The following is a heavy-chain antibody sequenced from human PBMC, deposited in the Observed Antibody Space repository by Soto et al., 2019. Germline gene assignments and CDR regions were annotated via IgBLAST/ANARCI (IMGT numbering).Heavy chain of an antibody. J-gene: IGHJ4*02. V-gene: IGHV3-21*01. D-gene: IGHD2-21*01. Sequence: EVQLVESGGGLVKPGGPRSLSCAPSGFTFSSYSMTWFRQPPGKGLEWVSSISSSSSYIYYADSVKGRFTISRDNAKNSLYLQMNSLRAEDTAVYYCASLGRIPDDYWGQGTLVTVSS. CDR3: ASLGRIPDDY. CDR2: ISSSSSYI. CDR1: GFTFSSYS.